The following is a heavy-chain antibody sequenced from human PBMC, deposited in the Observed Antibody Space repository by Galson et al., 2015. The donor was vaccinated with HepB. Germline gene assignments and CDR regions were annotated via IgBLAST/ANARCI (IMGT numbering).Heavy chain of an antibody. J-gene: IGHJ6*02. V-gene: IGHV3-21*05. CDR2: IGRSSSHI. CDR1: GFTFSSYS. Sequence: SLRLSCAASGFTFSSYSMNWVRQAPGKGLEWVSYIGRSSSHIYYADSVKGRFTIPRDNAKNSLYLQMNSLRAEDTAVYYCASQQDYYYYYGMDVWGQGTTVTVSS. CDR3: ASQQDYYYYYGMDV.